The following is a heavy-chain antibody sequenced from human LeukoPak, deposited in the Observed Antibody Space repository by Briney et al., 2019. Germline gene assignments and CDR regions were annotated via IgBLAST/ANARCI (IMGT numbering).Heavy chain of an antibody. Sequence: TGGSLRLSCAVSGFTVSTNYMSWVRQAPGKGLEWVSVIYSGGSTYYADSVKGRFTISRDNSKNSLYLQMNSLRAEDTAVYYCARDRAIHYCSGGSCYLEPTWGFDYWGQGTLVTVSS. J-gene: IGHJ4*02. D-gene: IGHD2-15*01. CDR1: GFTVSTNY. V-gene: IGHV3-66*01. CDR2: IYSGGST. CDR3: ARDRAIHYCSGGSCYLEPTWGFDY.